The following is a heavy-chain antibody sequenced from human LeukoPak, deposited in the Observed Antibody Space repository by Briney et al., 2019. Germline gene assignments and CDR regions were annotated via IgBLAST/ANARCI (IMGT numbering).Heavy chain of an antibody. V-gene: IGHV3-30*18. D-gene: IGHD6-19*01. CDR1: GFTFSSYG. Sequence: PGGSLRLSCAASGFTFSSYGMHWVRQAPGKGLEWVAVISYDGNNKYYADSVKGRFNISRENSKNTLYLQMDNLRAEDTAVYYCAKYQRQWLPKGGFDYWGQGTLVTVSS. CDR3: AKYQRQWLPKGGFDY. CDR2: ISYDGNNK. J-gene: IGHJ4*02.